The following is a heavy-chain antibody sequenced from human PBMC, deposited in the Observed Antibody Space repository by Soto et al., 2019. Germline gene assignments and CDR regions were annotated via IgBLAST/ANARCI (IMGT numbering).Heavy chain of an antibody. V-gene: IGHV4-34*01. CDR3: ARFPLKTGYYYYMDV. Sequence: SETLSLTCAVYGGSFSGYYWSWIRQPPGKGLEWIGEINHSGSTNYNPSLKSRVTISVDTSKNQFSLKLSSVTAADTAVYYCARFPLKTGYYYYMDVWGKGTTVTVSS. CDR2: INHSGST. CDR1: GGSFSGYY. J-gene: IGHJ6*03.